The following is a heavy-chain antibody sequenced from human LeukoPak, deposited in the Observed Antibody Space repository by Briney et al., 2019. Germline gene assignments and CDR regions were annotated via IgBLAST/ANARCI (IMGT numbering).Heavy chain of an antibody. Sequence: SETLSLTCAVYGGSFSGYYWSWIRQPPGKGLEWIGEINHSGSTNYNPSLKSRVTISVDTSKNQFSLKLSSVTAADTAVYYCARDRRYGYYYPRTNWFDPWGQGTLVTVSS. CDR2: INHSGST. CDR1: GGSFSGYY. CDR3: ARDRRYGYYYPRTNWFDP. V-gene: IGHV4-34*01. J-gene: IGHJ5*02. D-gene: IGHD3-10*01.